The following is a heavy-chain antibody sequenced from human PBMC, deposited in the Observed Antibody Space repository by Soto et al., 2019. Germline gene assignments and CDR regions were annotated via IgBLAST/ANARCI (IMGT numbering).Heavy chain of an antibody. CDR1: GFTVSSNY. CDR3: ASGAYYDFWSGQSFDY. CDR2: IYSGGST. Sequence: EVQLVESGGGLVQPGGSLRLSCAASGFTVSSNYMSWVRQAPGKGLEWVSVIYSGGSTYYADSVKGRFTISRHNSKNTLYLQMNSLRAEDTAVYYCASGAYYDFWSGQSFDYWGQGTLVTVSS. V-gene: IGHV3-53*04. J-gene: IGHJ4*02. D-gene: IGHD3-3*01.